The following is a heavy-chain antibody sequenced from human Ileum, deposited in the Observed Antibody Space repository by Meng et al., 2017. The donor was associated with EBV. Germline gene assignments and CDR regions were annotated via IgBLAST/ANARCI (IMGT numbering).Heavy chain of an antibody. CDR1: GGTFRNSA. J-gene: IGHJ4*02. D-gene: IGHD5-18*01. CDR3: ARESGRGYSSDY. CDR2: IIPMFGAP. V-gene: IGHV1-69*01. Sequence: QGRVEQSGAEVKKHGSSVKVTCKASGGTFRNSAISWVRQAPGKGLEWMGGIIPMFGAPDYAQRFQDRVTITADESTSTVYMELNSLRSEDTAVYYCARESGRGYSSDYWGQGTLVTVSS.